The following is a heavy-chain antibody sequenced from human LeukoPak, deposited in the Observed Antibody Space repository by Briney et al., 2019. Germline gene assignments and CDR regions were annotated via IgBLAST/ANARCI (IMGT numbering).Heavy chain of an antibody. V-gene: IGHV4-39*07. D-gene: IGHD5-18*01. CDR1: GGSISSSSHY. Sequence: SETLSLTCTVSGGSISSSSHYWGWIRQPPGKGLEWIGSMYYRGSTYHNPSLKSRVTISVDTSKNQFSLKLSSVTAADTAVYYCARDVGTALVTGDYWGQGTLVTVSS. CDR3: ARDVGTALVTGDY. CDR2: MYYRGST. J-gene: IGHJ4*02.